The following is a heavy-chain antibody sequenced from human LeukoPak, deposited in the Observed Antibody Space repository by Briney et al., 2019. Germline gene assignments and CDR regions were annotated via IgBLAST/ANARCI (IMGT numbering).Heavy chain of an antibody. CDR2: IYYSGST. V-gene: IGHV4-39*01. D-gene: IGHD3-22*01. CDR3: ARRATFYYYSSGYYYPFDY. J-gene: IGHJ4*02. Sequence: SETLSLTCPSSGGSNSSSTYSWGWIRQPPGKGLEWIGTIYYSGSTYYNPSLKSRVTISIDTSKNQFSLKLSSVTAADTAVYYCARRATFYYYSSGYYYPFDYWGQGTLVTVSS. CDR1: GGSNSSSTYS.